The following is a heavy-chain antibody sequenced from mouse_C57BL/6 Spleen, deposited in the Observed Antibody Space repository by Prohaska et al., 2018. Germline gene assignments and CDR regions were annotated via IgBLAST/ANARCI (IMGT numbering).Heavy chain of an antibody. CDR1: GYTFTNYW. Sequence: QVQLQQSGAELVRPGTSVKMSCKASGYTFTNYWIGWAKQRPGHGLEWIGDIYPGGGYTNYNEKFKGKATLTADKSSSTAYMQFSSLTSEDSAIYYCARRRDLWYFDVWGTGTTVTVSS. CDR3: ARRRDLWYFDV. CDR2: IYPGGGYT. J-gene: IGHJ1*03. V-gene: IGHV1-63*01.